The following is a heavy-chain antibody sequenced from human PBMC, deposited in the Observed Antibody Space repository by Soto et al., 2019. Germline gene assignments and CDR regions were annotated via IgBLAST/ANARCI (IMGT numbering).Heavy chain of an antibody. V-gene: IGHV1-3*01. CDR2: NDAGNGDK. D-gene: IGHD5-12*01. J-gene: IGHJ5*02. CDR1: GYTFSNYA. Sequence: QVHLVQSGAEVKKPGASVKVSCKASGYTFSNYAIPWVRQAPGQRLEWKGWNDAGNGDKKYSQKFQGRNTITRETSARTAVMELGRLTPEDTAVYYCARAGETRSGYDRLDPWGQGTQVTVSS. CDR3: ARAGETRSGYDRLDP.